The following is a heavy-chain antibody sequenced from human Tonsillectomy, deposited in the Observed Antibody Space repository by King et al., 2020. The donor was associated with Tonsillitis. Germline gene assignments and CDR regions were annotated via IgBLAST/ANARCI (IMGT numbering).Heavy chain of an antibody. D-gene: IGHD3-10*01. CDR1: GYSFTRNW. J-gene: IGHJ6*02. CDR2: IYPGDSDT. CDR3: ARLGTLVRGVIDYYYGMDV. V-gene: IGHV5-51*01. Sequence: VQLVESGAEVKKPGESLKISCKGSGYSFTRNWIGWVRQMPGKGLVWMGIIYPGDSDTRYSPSFQGQVTISADKSISTAYLQWSSLKASDTAMYYCARLGTLVRGVIDYYYGMDVWGQGTTVTVSS.